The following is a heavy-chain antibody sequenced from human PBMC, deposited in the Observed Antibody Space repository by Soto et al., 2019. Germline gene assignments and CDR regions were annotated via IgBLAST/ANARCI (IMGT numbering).Heavy chain of an antibody. Sequence: LSLTCAVYGGPFSAYYWSWIRQPPGKGLGWIGEINHSGSTNYNPSLKSRITISVDTSKNQFSLKLSSVTAADTAVYYCAREWSALDFWGQGTLVTVSS. D-gene: IGHD2-15*01. CDR2: INHSGST. V-gene: IGHV4-34*01. CDR3: AREWSALDF. J-gene: IGHJ4*02. CDR1: GGPFSAYY.